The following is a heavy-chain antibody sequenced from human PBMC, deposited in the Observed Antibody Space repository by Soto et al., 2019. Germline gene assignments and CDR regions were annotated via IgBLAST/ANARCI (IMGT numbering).Heavy chain of an antibody. D-gene: IGHD1-26*01. V-gene: IGHV4-34*01. CDR2: INHSGST. CDR1: GGSFSGYY. Sequence: QVQLQQLGAGLLKPSETLSLTCAVYGGSFSGYYWSWIRQPPGKGLEWIGEINHSGSTNYNPSLKSRVTISVDTSKNQFSLKLSSVTAADTAVYYCARGLVGATTSDAFDIWGQGTMVTVSS. CDR3: ARGLVGATTSDAFDI. J-gene: IGHJ3*02.